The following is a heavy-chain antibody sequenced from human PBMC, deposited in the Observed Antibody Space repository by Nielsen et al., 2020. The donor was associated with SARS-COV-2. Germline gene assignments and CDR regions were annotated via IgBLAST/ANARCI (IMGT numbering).Heavy chain of an antibody. V-gene: IGHV3-23*01. D-gene: IGHD6-19*01. CDR1: GFTFNSYA. CDR2: ISGSDDST. Sequence: GESLKISCAASGFTFNSYAMSWVRQAPGKGLEWVSTISGSDDSTYYADSVKGRFTISRDDSKNTLYLQMNSLRAEDTAVYYCALLAVAGRVSYYGMDVWGQGTTVTVSS. J-gene: IGHJ6*02. CDR3: ALLAVAGRVSYYGMDV.